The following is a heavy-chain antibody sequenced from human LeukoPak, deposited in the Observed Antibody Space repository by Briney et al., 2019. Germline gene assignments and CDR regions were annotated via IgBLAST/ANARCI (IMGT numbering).Heavy chain of an antibody. D-gene: IGHD4-17*01. Sequence: SETLSLTCTVSGGSISRGGYYWSWIRQHPGNGLEGIGYIYYSGSTYYNPSLKSRVTISVDTSKNQFSLKLSSVTAGDTAVYYCARGVYGDPTDNWFDPWGEGTLVTVSS. CDR2: IYYSGST. V-gene: IGHV4-31*03. CDR1: GGSISRGGYY. CDR3: ARGVYGDPTDNWFDP. J-gene: IGHJ5*02.